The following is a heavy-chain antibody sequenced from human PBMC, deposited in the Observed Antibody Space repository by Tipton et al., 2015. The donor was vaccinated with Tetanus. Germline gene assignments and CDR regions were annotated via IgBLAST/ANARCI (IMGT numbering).Heavy chain of an antibody. CDR2: IKPDGSEK. J-gene: IGHJ4*02. D-gene: IGHD4-17*01. CDR1: GFTFNVYW. Sequence: SLRLSCAASGFTFNVYWMSWVRQAPGKGLEWVANIKPDGSEKYYVDSVKGRFTISRDNAKNSLYLQMNSLRAEDTAMYYCARDGGHFGDLGHWGQGTLVTVSS. V-gene: IGHV3-7*01. CDR3: ARDGGHFGDLGH.